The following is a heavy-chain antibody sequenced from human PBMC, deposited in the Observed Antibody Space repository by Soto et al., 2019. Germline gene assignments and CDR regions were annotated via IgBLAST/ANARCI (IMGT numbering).Heavy chain of an antibody. CDR1: GFTFSSYA. CDR2: ISGRGGST. Sequence: EVQLLESGGGWVQPGGSLRLSCAASGFTFSSYAMSSVLQAPGKGLEGVSAISGRGGSTYYADSVKGRFTNARDTGKHKRYLQMNSLSAEDTAVYYCGKDKRFKDDDFRIWGQGTRVAVSS. V-gene: IGHV3-23*01. J-gene: IGHJ3*02. CDR3: GKDKRFKDDDFRI.